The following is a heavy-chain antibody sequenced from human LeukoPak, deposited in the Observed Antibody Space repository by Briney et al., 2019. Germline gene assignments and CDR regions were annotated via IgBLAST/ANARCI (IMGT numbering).Heavy chain of an antibody. J-gene: IGHJ4*02. Sequence: SETLSLTCTVSGGAISSGGYYWSRIRQHPGKGLEWIGYIYYSGSTYYNPSLKSRVTISVDTSKNQFSLKLSSVTAADTAVYYCARDGKIYFDYWGQGTLVTVSS. V-gene: IGHV4-31*03. CDR1: GGAISSGGYY. CDR3: ARDGKIYFDY. CDR2: IYYSGST.